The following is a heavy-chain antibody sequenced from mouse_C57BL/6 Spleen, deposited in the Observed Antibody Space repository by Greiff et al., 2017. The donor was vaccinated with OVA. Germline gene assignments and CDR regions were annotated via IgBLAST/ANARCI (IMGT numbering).Heavy chain of an antibody. CDR1: GYTFTSYW. Sequence: QVQLQQPGAELVKPGASVKLSCKASGYTFTSYWMHWVKQRPGQGLEWIGMIHPNSGSTNYNEKFKSKATLTVDKSSSTAYMQISSLTSEDSAVYYCARHYGSREGDYWGQGTTLTVSS. V-gene: IGHV1-64*01. J-gene: IGHJ2*01. CDR2: IHPNSGST. D-gene: IGHD1-1*01. CDR3: ARHYGSREGDY.